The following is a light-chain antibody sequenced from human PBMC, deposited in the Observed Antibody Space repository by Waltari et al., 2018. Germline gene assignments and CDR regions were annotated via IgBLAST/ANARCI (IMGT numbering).Light chain of an antibody. CDR2: TNK. CDR3: AACDDSLTAWV. V-gene: IGLV1-44*01. J-gene: IGLJ3*02. CDR1: SSNIGSNI. Sequence: QSVLTQPPSASGTPGQRVTISCSGSSSNIGSNIVNWYQQLPGTAPKLLIYTNKQRPAGVPDRFSGSKSGTSASRAISGLQSEDEADYHCAACDDSLTAWVFGGGTKLTVL.